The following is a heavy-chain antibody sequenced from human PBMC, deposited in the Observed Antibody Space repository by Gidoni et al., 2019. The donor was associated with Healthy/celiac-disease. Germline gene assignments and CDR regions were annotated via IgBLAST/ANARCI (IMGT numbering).Heavy chain of an antibody. CDR2: IIPILGIA. Sequence: QVQLVQSGAEVKKPGSSVKVSCKASGGTFTSYAISWVRQAPGQGLEWMGRIIPILGIANYAQKFQGRVTITADKSTSTAYMELSSLRSEDTAVYYCARDPPGLPAAIPGWFDPWGQGTLVTVSS. J-gene: IGHJ5*02. CDR3: ARDPPGLPAAIPGWFDP. V-gene: IGHV1-69*09. D-gene: IGHD2-2*02. CDR1: GGTFTSYA.